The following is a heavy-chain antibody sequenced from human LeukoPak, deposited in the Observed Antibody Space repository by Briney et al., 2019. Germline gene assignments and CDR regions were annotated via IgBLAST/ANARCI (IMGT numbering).Heavy chain of an antibody. V-gene: IGHV4-34*01. J-gene: IGHJ4*02. Sequence: SETLSLTCAVYGGSFSGYYWSWIRQPPGKGLEWIGEINHSGSTNYNPSLKSRVTISVDTSKNQFSLKLSSVTAADTAVYYCARTYYYDSSGYSIFFDYWGQGTLVTVS. D-gene: IGHD3-22*01. CDR1: GGSFSGYY. CDR3: ARTYYYDSSGYSIFFDY. CDR2: INHSGST.